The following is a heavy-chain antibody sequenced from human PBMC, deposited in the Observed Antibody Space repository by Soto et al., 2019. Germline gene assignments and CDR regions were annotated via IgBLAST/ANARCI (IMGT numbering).Heavy chain of an antibody. J-gene: IGHJ4*02. CDR3: AKDDVSGDGLWLVSD. CDR2: ITGSGRSI. D-gene: IGHD2-21*02. CDR1: GFSFDKYA. Sequence: LRLSCVASGFSFDKYAMIWVRQAPGKGQEWVSGITGSGRSIQYTASVKGRFTISRDNSKNTVYLQMDYLRAEDTAMYYCAKDDVSGDGLWLVSDWGQGTPVTVSS. V-gene: IGHV3-23*01.